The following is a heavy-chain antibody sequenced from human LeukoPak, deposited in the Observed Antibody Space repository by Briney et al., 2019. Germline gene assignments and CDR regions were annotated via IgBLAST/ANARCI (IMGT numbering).Heavy chain of an antibody. V-gene: IGHV3-23*01. CDR1: GFTFRNYA. J-gene: IGHJ3*02. Sequence: GGSLRLSCAASGFTFRNYAMTWVRQAPGKGLDWVSAIGSSGGDTFYANSVRGRFTISRDNSKNTLYLQMNSLEVEDTAIYYCARDWARCGAGCYSRADAFDIWGQGTMVTVSS. CDR3: ARDWARCGAGCYSRADAFDI. CDR2: IGSSGGDT. D-gene: IGHD2-21*02.